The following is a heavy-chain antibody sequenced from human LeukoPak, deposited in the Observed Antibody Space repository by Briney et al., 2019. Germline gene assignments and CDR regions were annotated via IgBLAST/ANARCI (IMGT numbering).Heavy chain of an antibody. J-gene: IGHJ4*02. Sequence: SGPTLLKPTQTLTLTCTFSGFSLGSTGVGVGWIRQPPGKALEWLALIYWDDNKLYSPSLKSRLTITKDTSQNQVVLTMTNMAPADTATYYCAHYGDYRFLYYFDHWGQGTLVTVSS. D-gene: IGHD4-17*01. CDR3: AHYGDYRFLYYFDH. CDR2: IYWDDNK. V-gene: IGHV2-5*02. CDR1: GFSLGSTGVG.